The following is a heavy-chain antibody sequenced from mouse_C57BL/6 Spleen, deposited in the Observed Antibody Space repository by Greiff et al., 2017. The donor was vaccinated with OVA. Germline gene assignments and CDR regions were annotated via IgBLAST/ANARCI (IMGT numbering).Heavy chain of an antibody. CDR2: IDPYDSDT. Sequence: QVQLQQPGAELVRPGSSVKLSCKASGYTFTSYWMHWVQQRPIQGLDWIGNIDPYDSDTHYNQKFTDKATLTVDKSSSTAYMQLSSLTSEDSAVYYCARSRSSPWYFDVWGTGTTVTVSS. V-gene: IGHV1-52*01. D-gene: IGHD1-1*01. CDR1: GYTFTSYW. J-gene: IGHJ1*03. CDR3: ARSRSSPWYFDV.